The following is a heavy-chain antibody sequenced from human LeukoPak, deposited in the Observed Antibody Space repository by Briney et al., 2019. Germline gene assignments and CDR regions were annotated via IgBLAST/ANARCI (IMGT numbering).Heavy chain of an antibody. CDR3: AREMADWNYYAFDY. CDR2: IKQDGSEK. CDR1: GFTFSSYW. Sequence: GGSLRLSCAASGFTFSSYWMSWVRQAPGKGLEWVANIKQDGSEKYYVDSVKGRFTISRDNAKNSLYLQMNSLRAEDTAVYYCAREMADWNYYAFDYWGQGTLVTVSS. V-gene: IGHV3-7*01. D-gene: IGHD1-7*01. J-gene: IGHJ4*02.